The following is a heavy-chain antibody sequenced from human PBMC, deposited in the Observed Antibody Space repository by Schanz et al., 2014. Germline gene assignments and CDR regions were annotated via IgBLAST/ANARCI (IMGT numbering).Heavy chain of an antibody. D-gene: IGHD5-18*01. CDR3: ARGYSAMGNGLEFFAS. CDR1: GGSISSGAYS. CDR2: IYYSGST. J-gene: IGHJ4*02. V-gene: IGHV4-30-4*07. Sequence: QVPLQESGPGLVKPSQTLSLTCAVSGGSISSGAYSWNWIRQPPGKGLEWIGYIYYSGSTYYTPSLKSRLSISVDTSKTQFSLRLSSVTAADTAVYYCARGYSAMGNGLEFFASWGQGTLVTVSS.